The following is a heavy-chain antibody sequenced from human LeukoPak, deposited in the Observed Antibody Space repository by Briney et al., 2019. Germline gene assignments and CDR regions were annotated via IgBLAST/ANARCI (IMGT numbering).Heavy chain of an antibody. D-gene: IGHD6-13*01. CDR3: ARGGGQQLNYYYYGMDV. CDR1: GYTFTSYG. Sequence: ASVKVSCKASGYTFTSYGISWVRQAPGQGLEWMGWISAYNGNTNYEQKLQGRVTMTTDTSTSTAYMELRRLRSDDAAVYYCARGGGQQLNYYYYGMDVWGQGTTVTVSS. V-gene: IGHV1-18*01. J-gene: IGHJ6*02. CDR2: ISAYNGNT.